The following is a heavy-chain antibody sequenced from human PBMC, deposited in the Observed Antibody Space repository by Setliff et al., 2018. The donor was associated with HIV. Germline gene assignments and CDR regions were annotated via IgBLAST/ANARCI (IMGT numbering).Heavy chain of an antibody. Sequence: PGGSLRLSCAASGFSFDDYGMSWVRQVPGKGLEWVANINQDASKKYYVDSVKGRFTISRDNAKNSLSLQMNSLRVEDTAVYFCATILVNQQPYRYFDYWGQGTLVTVSS. D-gene: IGHD6-13*01. CDR2: INQDASKK. J-gene: IGHJ4*02. V-gene: IGHV3-7*03. CDR3: ATILVNQQPYRYFDY. CDR1: GFSFDDYG.